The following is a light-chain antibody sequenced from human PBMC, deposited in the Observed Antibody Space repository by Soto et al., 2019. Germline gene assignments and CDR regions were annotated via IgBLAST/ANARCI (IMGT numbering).Light chain of an antibody. CDR3: AAWDDSLNGYV. CDR2: SNN. Sequence: QLVLTQPPSASGTPGQRVTISCSGSSSNIGSNTVNWYQQLPGTAPKLLIYSNNQRPSVVPDRFSGSKSGTSASLAISGLQSEDEAYYYCAAWDDSLNGYVFGTGTKLTVL. V-gene: IGLV1-44*01. CDR1: SSNIGSNT. J-gene: IGLJ1*01.